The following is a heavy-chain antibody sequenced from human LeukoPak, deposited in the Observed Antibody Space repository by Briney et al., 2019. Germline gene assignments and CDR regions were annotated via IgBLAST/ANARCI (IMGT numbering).Heavy chain of an antibody. CDR1: GGTFSSYA. V-gene: IGHV1-69*13. J-gene: IGHJ6*02. CDR2: IIPIFGTA. Sequence: SVKVSCKASGGTFSSYAISWVRQAPGQGLEWMGGIIPIFGTANYAQKFQGRVTITADESTSTAYMELSSLRSEDTAVYYCARVPAGNIAAAGTLTYYYYGMDVWGQGTTVTVSS. CDR3: ARVPAGNIAAAGTLTYYYYGMDV. D-gene: IGHD6-13*01.